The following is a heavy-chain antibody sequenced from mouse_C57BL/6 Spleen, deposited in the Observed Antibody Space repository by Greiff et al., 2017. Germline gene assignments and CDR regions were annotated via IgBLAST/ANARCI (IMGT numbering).Heavy chain of an antibody. CDR2: INPNYGTT. CDR1: GYSFTDYN. CDR3: AREDLNGYYRGAMDY. D-gene: IGHD2-3*01. V-gene: IGHV1-39*01. Sequence: VQLQQSGPELVKPGASVKISCKASGYSFTDYNTNWVKQSNGKSLEWIGVINPNYGTTSYNQKFKGKATLTVDQSSSTAYMQLNSLTSEDSAVYYCAREDLNGYYRGAMDYWGQGTSVTVAS. J-gene: IGHJ4*01.